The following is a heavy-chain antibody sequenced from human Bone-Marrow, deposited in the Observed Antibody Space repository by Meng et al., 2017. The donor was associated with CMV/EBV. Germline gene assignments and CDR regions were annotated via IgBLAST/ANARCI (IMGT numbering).Heavy chain of an antibody. V-gene: IGHV4-39*07. Sequence: SETLSLTCTVSGGSISSSSYYWGWIRQPPGKGLEWIGSIYYSGSTYYNPPLRSRVTISVDTSKNQFSLKLSSVTAADTAVYYCARGGYDFWSGYYTGEYYFDYWGQGTLVTVSS. CDR2: IYYSGST. CDR3: ARGGYDFWSGYYTGEYYFDY. J-gene: IGHJ4*02. CDR1: GGSISSSSYY. D-gene: IGHD3-3*01.